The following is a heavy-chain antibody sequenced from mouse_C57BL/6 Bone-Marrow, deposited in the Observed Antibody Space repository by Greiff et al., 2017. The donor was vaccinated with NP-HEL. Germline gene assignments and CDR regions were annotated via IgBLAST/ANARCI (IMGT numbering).Heavy chain of an antibody. V-gene: IGHV1-75*01. CDR1: GYTFTDYY. D-gene: IGHD1-1*01. CDR3: ARFTTVVALRYYFDF. CDR2: IFPGSGST. Sequence: VQLQQSGPELVKPGASVKISCKASGYTFTDYYINWVKQRPGQGLEWIGWIFPGSGSTYYNEKFKGKATLTADKSSSTAYMQLSSLTSEDSAVYFCARFTTVVALRYYFDFWGKGTTLTVSS. J-gene: IGHJ2*01.